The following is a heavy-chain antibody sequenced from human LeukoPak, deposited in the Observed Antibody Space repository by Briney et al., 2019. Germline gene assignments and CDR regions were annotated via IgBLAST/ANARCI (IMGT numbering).Heavy chain of an antibody. CDR2: IYDSGST. D-gene: IGHD6-19*01. V-gene: IGHV4-59*02. J-gene: IGHJ4*02. Sequence: SETLSLTCTVSGGSVSNYHWSWIRQPPGKGLEWIGYIYDSGSTNYNPSLRSRVTISTDTAKNQLSLKLSSVTAADTAVYYCARGTTLGWYGDYWGQGALITVSS. CDR1: GGSVSNYH. CDR3: ARGTTLGWYGDY.